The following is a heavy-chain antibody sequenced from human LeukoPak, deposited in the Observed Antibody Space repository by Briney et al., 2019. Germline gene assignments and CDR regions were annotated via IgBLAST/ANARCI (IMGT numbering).Heavy chain of an antibody. CDR1: GGTFSSYA. Sequence: SVKVSCKASGGTFSSYAISWVRQAPGQGLEWMGGIIPIFGTANYAQKFQGRVTITADESTSTAYMELSSLGSEDTAVYYCARKWELLRETYYYGMDVWGQGTTVTVSS. CDR3: ARKWELLRETYYYGMDV. D-gene: IGHD1-26*01. V-gene: IGHV1-69*13. CDR2: IIPIFGTA. J-gene: IGHJ6*02.